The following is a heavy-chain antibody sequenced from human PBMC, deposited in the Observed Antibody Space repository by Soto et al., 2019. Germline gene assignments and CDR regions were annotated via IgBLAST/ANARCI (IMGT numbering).Heavy chain of an antibody. CDR3: ARRDTKPINIDV. V-gene: IGHV4-34*01. D-gene: IGHD2-8*01. CDR1: GGSFSGYY. J-gene: IGHJ6*02. CDR2: INHSGST. Sequence: SETLSLTCAVYGGSFSGYYWSWIRQPPGKGLEWIGEINHSGSTNYNPSLKSRVTISVDTSKNQFSLKLSSVTAADTAVYYCARRDTKPINIDVWGQGTTVTVSS.